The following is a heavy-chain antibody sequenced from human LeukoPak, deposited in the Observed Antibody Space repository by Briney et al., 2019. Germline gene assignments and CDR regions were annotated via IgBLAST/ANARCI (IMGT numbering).Heavy chain of an antibody. D-gene: IGHD6-19*01. CDR1: GGSISTYF. V-gene: IGHV4-59*01. Sequence: SETLSLTCTVSGGSISTYFWSWIRQPPGKGLEWIGYIHYSGTTKYNPSLKSRVAISVDTSKNQFSLKLSSVTAADTAVYYCARGVLWGYSSGWYDYWGQGTLVTVSS. J-gene: IGHJ4*02. CDR3: ARGVLWGYSSGWYDY. CDR2: IHYSGTT.